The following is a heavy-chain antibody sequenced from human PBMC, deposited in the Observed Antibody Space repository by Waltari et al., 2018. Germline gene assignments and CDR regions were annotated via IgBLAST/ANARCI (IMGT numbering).Heavy chain of an antibody. V-gene: IGHV3-53*01. CDR2: TSGGGTT. Sequence: EVQLVESGGGLIQPGGSLRLSCAASGFIVSSNYMIWVRQAPGRGLEWVSATSGGGTTYYAESVKGRFTVSRDNSKNTLYLQMNSLRVEDTAFYYCAGRGEEAPGASGWAWGYGFWGQGTLVTVSS. CDR1: GFIVSSNY. D-gene: IGHD2-2*01. J-gene: IGHJ4*02. CDR3: AGRGEEAPGASGWAWGYGF.